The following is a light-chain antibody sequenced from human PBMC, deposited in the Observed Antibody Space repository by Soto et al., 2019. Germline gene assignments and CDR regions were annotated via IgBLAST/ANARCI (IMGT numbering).Light chain of an antibody. CDR2: DAS. J-gene: IGKJ5*01. V-gene: IGKV3-20*01. Sequence: DIVLTQSPGTLSLPPGQRATLSWRASQSVAKNALAWYQQKGGQAPRLLINDASSRATGIPDRFSGSGSGTEFTLTISRLEPEDFALYYCHQYGSSPGTFGQGTRLEIK. CDR1: QSVAKNA. CDR3: HQYGSSPGT.